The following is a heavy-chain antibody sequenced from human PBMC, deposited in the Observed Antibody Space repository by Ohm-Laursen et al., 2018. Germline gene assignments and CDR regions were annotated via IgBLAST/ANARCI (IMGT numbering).Heavy chain of an antibody. Sequence: SLRLSCSASGFSFAGYYMSWVRQTPGKGLEWVSGISGSGGSTYYADSVKGRFTISRDKSKNTLNLQMNSLRAEDTAVYYCARGGYGDYKNKFDNWGQGTLVTVSS. J-gene: IGHJ4*02. V-gene: IGHV3-23*01. CDR1: GFSFAGYY. D-gene: IGHD4-17*01. CDR2: ISGSGGST. CDR3: ARGGYGDYKNKFDN.